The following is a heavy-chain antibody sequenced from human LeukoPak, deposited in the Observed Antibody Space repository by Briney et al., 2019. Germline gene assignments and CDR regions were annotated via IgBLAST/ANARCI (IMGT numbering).Heavy chain of an antibody. J-gene: IGHJ4*02. CDR1: GFTVSSNY. CDR2: IKQDGSEK. D-gene: IGHD1-26*01. V-gene: IGHV3-7*01. CDR3: ASQLEWELPWLDY. Sequence: GGSLRLSCAASGFTVSSNYMSWVRQAPGKGLEWVANIKQDGSEKYYVDSVKGRFTISRDNAKNSLYLQMNSLRAEDTTVYYCASQLEWELPWLDYWGQGTLVTVSS.